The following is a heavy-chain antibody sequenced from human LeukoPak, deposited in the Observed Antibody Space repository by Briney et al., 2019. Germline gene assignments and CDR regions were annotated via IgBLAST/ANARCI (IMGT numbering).Heavy chain of an antibody. D-gene: IGHD6-13*01. V-gene: IGHV4-39*07. CDR2: IYYSGST. CDR3: ARDDVGQQLATGGDY. CDR1: GGSISSSSYY. J-gene: IGHJ4*02. Sequence: SETLSLTCTVSGGSISSSSYYWGWIRQPPGKGLERIGSIYYSGSTYYNPSLKSRVTISVDTSKNQFSLKLSSVTAADTAVYYCARDDVGQQLATGGDYWGQGTLVTVSS.